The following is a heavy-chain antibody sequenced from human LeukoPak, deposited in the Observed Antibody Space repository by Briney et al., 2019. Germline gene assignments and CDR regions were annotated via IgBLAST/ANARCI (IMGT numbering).Heavy chain of an antibody. V-gene: IGHV4-59*08. CDR2: IYDSGST. CDR3: ARDGGNSVVRWFDP. J-gene: IGHJ5*02. Sequence: PSETLSLTCTVSGGSIRSYYWSWIRQPPGKGLEWIGYIYDSGSTSYNPSLKSRVTISVDTSKNQFSLKLSSVTAADTAVYYCARDGGNSVVRWFDPWGQGTLVTVSS. D-gene: IGHD4-23*01. CDR1: GGSIRSYY.